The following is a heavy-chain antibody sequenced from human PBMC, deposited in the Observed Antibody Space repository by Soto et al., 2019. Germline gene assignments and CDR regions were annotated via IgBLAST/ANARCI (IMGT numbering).Heavy chain of an antibody. J-gene: IGHJ4*02. D-gene: IGHD4-17*01. Sequence: EVQLVESVGGLVQPGRSLRLSCAASGFTFDDYAMHWVRQAPGKGLEWVSGISWNSGSIGYADSVKGRFTISRDNAKNSLYLQMNSLRAEDTALYYCAKALSTVTTDPPGFDYWGQGTLVTVSS. V-gene: IGHV3-9*01. CDR3: AKALSTVTTDPPGFDY. CDR2: ISWNSGSI. CDR1: GFTFDDYA.